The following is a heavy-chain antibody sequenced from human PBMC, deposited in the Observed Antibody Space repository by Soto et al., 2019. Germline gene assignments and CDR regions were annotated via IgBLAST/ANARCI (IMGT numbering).Heavy chain of an antibody. CDR3: AREPSPDYYDSSGNDY. V-gene: IGHV3-30-3*01. CDR1: GFTFSSYA. CDR2: ISYDGSNK. Sequence: PGGSLRLSCAASGFTFSSYAMHWVRQAPGKGLEWVAVISYDGSNKYYADSVKGRFTISRDNSKNTLYLQMNSLRAEDTAVYYCAREPSPDYYDSSGNDYWGQGTLVTVSS. D-gene: IGHD3-22*01. J-gene: IGHJ4*02.